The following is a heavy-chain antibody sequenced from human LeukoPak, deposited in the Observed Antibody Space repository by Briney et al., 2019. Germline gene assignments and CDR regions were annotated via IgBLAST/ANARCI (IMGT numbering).Heavy chain of an antibody. V-gene: IGHV4-34*01. CDR2: MGESGST. D-gene: IGHD3-10*01. CDR1: GGSISSYY. Sequence: SETLSLTCTVSGGSISSYYWSWIRQSPGKGLEWIGEMGESGSTKYNPSLKSRVTISVDTSKNHLSLKLSSVTAADTAVYYCARVPPFLWFGELRTSYGMDVWGQGTTVTVSS. J-gene: IGHJ6*02. CDR3: ARVPPFLWFGELRTSYGMDV.